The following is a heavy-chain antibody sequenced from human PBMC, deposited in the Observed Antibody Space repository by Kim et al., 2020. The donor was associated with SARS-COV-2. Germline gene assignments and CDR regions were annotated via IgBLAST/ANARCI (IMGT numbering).Heavy chain of an antibody. D-gene: IGHD5-18*01. V-gene: IGHV3-30*07. J-gene: IGHJ6*02. Sequence: SVRGRFTISREKSKNTGYLQMNCLRAEDTAVYYCARDRDGYSYGSSGMDVWGQGTTVTVSS. CDR3: ARDRDGYSYGSSGMDV.